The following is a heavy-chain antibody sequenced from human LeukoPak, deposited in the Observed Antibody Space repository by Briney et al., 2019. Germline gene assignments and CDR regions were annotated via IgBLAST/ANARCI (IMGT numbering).Heavy chain of an antibody. CDR3: ARSYCSSTSCYINYYYYMDV. CDR2: INPNSGGT. V-gene: IGHV1-2*02. CDR1: GYTFTNYD. D-gene: IGHD2-2*02. Sequence: ASVKVSCKASGYTFTNYDINWVRQAPGQGLEWMGWINPNSGGTNYAQKFQGRVTMTRDTSISTAYMELSRLRSDDTAVYYCARSYCSSTSCYINYYYYMDVWGKGTTVTVSS. J-gene: IGHJ6*03.